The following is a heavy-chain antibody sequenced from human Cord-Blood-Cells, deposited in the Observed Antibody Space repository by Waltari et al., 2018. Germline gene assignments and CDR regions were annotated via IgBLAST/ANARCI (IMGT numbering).Heavy chain of an antibody. CDR1: GFTFSSYW. CDR2: INSDGSST. D-gene: IGHD4-17*01. CDR3: ARVAVYGDVFDY. V-gene: IGHV3-74*01. J-gene: IGHJ4*02. Sequence: EVQLVEFGGGLVQPGGSLRLSCAASGFTFSSYWMHWVRQAPGKGLVWVSRINSDGSSTSYADSVKGRFTISRDNAKNTLYLQMNSLRAEDTAVYYCARVAVYGDVFDYWGQGTLVTVSS.